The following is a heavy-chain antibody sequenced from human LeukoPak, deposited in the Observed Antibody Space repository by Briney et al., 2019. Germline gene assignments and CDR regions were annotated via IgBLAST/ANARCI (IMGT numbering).Heavy chain of an antibody. CDR1: GGSISSSSYF. CDR2: MYYSGST. D-gene: IGHD2-15*01. CDR3: ARSGYCSGGRCSRSDAFDI. V-gene: IGHV4-39*07. J-gene: IGHJ3*02. Sequence: SETLSLTCTVSGGSISSSSYFWGWVRQPPGKGPEWLGSMYYSGSTSYKPSLRSRVTISVDTSKNHLSLKLNSVTAADTAVYYCARSGYCSGGRCSRSDAFDIWSQGTMVTVSS.